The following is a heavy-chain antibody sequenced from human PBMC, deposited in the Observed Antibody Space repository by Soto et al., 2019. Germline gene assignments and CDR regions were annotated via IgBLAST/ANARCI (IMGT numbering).Heavy chain of an antibody. CDR3: AKDRRVPHYGMDV. Sequence: EVQLLESGGGLVQPGGSLRLSCAASGFTFSSYAMSWVRQAPGKGLEWVSAISGSGGSTYYADSVKGRFTISRDNSKNTLDLQMNSLRAEDTAVYYCAKDRRVPHYGMDVWGQGTTVTVSS. V-gene: IGHV3-23*01. J-gene: IGHJ6*02. CDR1: GFTFSSYA. CDR2: ISGSGGST. D-gene: IGHD3-3*01.